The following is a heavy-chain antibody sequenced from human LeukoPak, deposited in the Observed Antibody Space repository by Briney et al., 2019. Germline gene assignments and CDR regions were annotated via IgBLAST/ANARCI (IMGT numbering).Heavy chain of an antibody. CDR1: GYSISRAFH. CDR3: ARAGPFCSGGSCYFDS. V-gene: IGHV4-38-2*01. CDR2: IFHTGTT. Sequence: SETLSLTCAVSGYSISRAFHWGWIRQSPGKGLECLGNIFHTGTTYYNPSLKSRLTISLDTSKNQFSLKLSSVTAADTAVYYCARAGPFCSGGSCYFDSWGQGTLVTASS. J-gene: IGHJ4*02. D-gene: IGHD2-15*01.